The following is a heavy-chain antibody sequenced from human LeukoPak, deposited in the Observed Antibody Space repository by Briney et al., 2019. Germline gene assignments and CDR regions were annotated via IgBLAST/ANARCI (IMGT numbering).Heavy chain of an antibody. D-gene: IGHD4-17*01. Sequence: SETLSLTCTVSGGSISYYYWSWIRQSPGKGLEWIGYIYYSGTTNYNPSLKSRVTISVDTSKNQFSLQLRSVTAADTAVYYCAREVPQTTVPEGMDVWGQGTTVAVSS. CDR1: GGSISYYY. CDR3: AREVPQTTVPEGMDV. V-gene: IGHV4-59*01. CDR2: IYYSGTT. J-gene: IGHJ6*02.